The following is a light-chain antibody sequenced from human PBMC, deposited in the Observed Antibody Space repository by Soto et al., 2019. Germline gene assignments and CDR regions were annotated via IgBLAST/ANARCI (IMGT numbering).Light chain of an antibody. CDR2: DAY. CDR1: QSFRGL. V-gene: IGKV3-11*01. Sequence: EVVLTQSPVTLSLSPGERATLSCRASQSFRGLLAWYQQKPGQAPRLLIYDAYTRDTGITPRFSGSGSGTDFTLTISSLQPEDSAVYYCQQRHMWPITLGQGTRLEIK. CDR3: QQRHMWPIT. J-gene: IGKJ5*01.